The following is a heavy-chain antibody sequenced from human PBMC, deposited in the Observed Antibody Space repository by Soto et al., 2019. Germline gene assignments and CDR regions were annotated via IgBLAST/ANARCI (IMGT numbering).Heavy chain of an antibody. CDR2: ISGVRDYI. CDR1: GFTFSYYP. D-gene: IGHD3-10*01. J-gene: IGHJ4*02. V-gene: IGHV3-21*01. Sequence: EVQLVESGGGLVNPGGSLRLSCAASGFTFSYYPLHWVRRAPGKGLEWVSSISGVRDYIRYADSVKGRFAISRDNAKTSLYLQMNSLTAEDTADYYCAREGVHNYTEYYFDYWGQGTLVTVSS. CDR3: AREGVHNYTEYYFDY.